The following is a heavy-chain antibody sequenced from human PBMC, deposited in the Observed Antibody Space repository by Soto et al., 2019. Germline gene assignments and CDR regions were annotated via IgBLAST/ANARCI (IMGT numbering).Heavy chain of an antibody. CDR3: ARLGYCTGTSCYTFDS. V-gene: IGHV5-10-1*01. CDR1: GYSFSNYW. J-gene: IGHJ4*02. Sequence: PGESLKISCQGSGYSFSNYWIGWVRQMPGKGLEWMGRINPSDSYTTYSPSFQGHVIISADKSISTAYLQWSGLEASDTAMYYCARLGYCTGTSCYTFDSWGQGTLVTVSS. D-gene: IGHD2-2*02. CDR2: INPSDSYT.